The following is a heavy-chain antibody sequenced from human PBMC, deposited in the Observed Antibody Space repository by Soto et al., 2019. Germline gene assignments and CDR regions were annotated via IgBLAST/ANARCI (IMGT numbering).Heavy chain of an antibody. CDR2: IIPMFGTV. J-gene: IGHJ6*02. V-gene: IGHV1-69*13. D-gene: IGHD6-19*01. CDR3: AKVRYSSPMGYYYGMDV. Sequence: SVQGSCKASRVAFSKAIVTWVRQAPGLGIEWVGGIIPMFGTVNYAQKFQGRVTITADETTSTSYMEVNKLRSEDTAVYYCAKVRYSSPMGYYYGMDVWGQGTTVTVSS. CDR1: RVAFSKAI.